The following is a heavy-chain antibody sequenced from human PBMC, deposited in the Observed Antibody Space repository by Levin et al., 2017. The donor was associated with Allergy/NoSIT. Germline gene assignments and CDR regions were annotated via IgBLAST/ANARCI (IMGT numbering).Heavy chain of an antibody. CDR2: IIPILGIA. D-gene: IGHD3-22*01. CDR3: ASTVREALYYYDSSGYPAFWFDP. Sequence: VASVKVSCKASGGTFSSYTISWVRQAPGQGLEWMGRIIPILGIANYAQKFQGRVTITADKSTSTAYMELSSLRSEDTAVYYCASTVREALYYYDSSGYPAFWFDPWGQGTLVTVSS. J-gene: IGHJ5*02. V-gene: IGHV1-69*02. CDR1: GGTFSSYT.